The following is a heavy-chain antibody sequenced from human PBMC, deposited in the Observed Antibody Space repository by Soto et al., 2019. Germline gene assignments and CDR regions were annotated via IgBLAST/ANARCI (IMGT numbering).Heavy chain of an antibody. D-gene: IGHD3-10*01. J-gene: IGHJ4*02. V-gene: IGHV3-21*01. CDR2: ISSSSSYI. CDR3: ARSSSLLWFGEFPDY. Sequence: GGSLRLSCAASGFTFSSYSMNWVRQAPGKGLEWVSSISSSSSYIYYADSVKGRFTISRDNAKNSQYLQMNSLRAEDTAVYYCARSSSLLWFGEFPDYWGQGTLVTVSS. CDR1: GFTFSSYS.